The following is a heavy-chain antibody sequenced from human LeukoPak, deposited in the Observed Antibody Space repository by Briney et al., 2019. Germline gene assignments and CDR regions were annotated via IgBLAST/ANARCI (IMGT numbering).Heavy chain of an antibody. D-gene: IGHD3-3*01. V-gene: IGHV1-18*04. CDR2: ISAYNGNT. CDR3: ARCYDFWSPLPRNV. Sequence: ASVKVSCKASGYTFTSYYMHWVRQAPGQGLEWMGWISAYNGNTNYAQKLQGRVTMTTDTSTSTAYMELRSLRSDDTAVYYCARCYDFWSPLPRNVWGKGTTVTVSS. CDR1: GYTFTSYY. J-gene: IGHJ6*04.